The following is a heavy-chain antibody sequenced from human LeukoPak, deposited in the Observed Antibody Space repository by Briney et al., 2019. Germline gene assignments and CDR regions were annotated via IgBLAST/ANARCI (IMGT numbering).Heavy chain of an antibody. V-gene: IGHV3-21*01. J-gene: IGHJ5*02. CDR3: ARGDYGYWFDP. Sequence: GGSLRLSCAASGFTFSSYSMNWVRQAPGKGLEWVSSISSSSSSIYYADSVKGRFTISRDNAKNSLYLQMNSLRAEDTAVYYCARGDYGYWFDPWGQGTLVTVSS. CDR2: ISSSSSSI. CDR1: GFTFSSYS. D-gene: IGHD4-17*01.